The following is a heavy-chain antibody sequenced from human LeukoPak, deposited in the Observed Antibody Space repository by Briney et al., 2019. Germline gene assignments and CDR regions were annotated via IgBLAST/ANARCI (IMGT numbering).Heavy chain of an antibody. V-gene: IGHV5-51*01. Sequence: GESLKISCKGSGYSFTSYWIGWVRQMPGKGLEWMGIIYPGDSDTRYSPSFQGQVTISADKSISTAYLQWSSLKASDTAMYYCARYAPSARGYPYYFDYWGQGTLVTVSS. J-gene: IGHJ4*02. D-gene: IGHD2-2*01. CDR3: ARYAPSARGYPYYFDY. CDR1: GYSFTSYW. CDR2: IYPGDSDT.